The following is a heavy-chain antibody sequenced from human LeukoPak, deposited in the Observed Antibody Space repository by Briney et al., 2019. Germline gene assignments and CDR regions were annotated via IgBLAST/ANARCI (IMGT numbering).Heavy chain of an antibody. Sequence: PGGSLRLSCTASGFTFGDYSMSWVHQAPGKGLEWVGFIRSKAYGGTTEYAASVKGRFTISRDDSKTIAYLQMNSLKTEDTAVYYCTREGTWLYYFDYWGQGTLVTVSS. D-gene: IGHD3-9*01. V-gene: IGHV3-49*04. CDR3: TREGTWLYYFDY. CDR1: GFTFGDYS. J-gene: IGHJ4*02. CDR2: IRSKAYGGTT.